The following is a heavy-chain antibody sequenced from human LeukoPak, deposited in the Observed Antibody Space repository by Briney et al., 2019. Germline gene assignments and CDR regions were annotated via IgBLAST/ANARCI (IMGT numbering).Heavy chain of an antibody. V-gene: IGHV1-46*01. CDR2: INPSGGST. CDR3: ARSVYTRIAVTEGATNWFDP. J-gene: IGHJ5*02. Sequence: GASVKVSCKAFGYTFTSNYVHWVRQAPGQGLEWMGIINPSGGSTRYAQKFQGRVTMTRDTSTSTVYMELSGLRSEDTAVYYCARSVYTRIAVTEGATNWFDPWGQGTLVTVSS. CDR1: GYTFTSNY. D-gene: IGHD6-19*01.